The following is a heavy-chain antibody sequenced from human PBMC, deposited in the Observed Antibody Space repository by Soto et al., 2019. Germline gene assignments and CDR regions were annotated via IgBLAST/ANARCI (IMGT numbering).Heavy chain of an antibody. D-gene: IGHD2-15*01. CDR2: IWYDGSNK. CDR3: ARDGYCSGGSCYSVPVFDY. J-gene: IGHJ4*02. V-gene: IGHV3-33*01. Sequence: QVQLVESGGGVVQPGRSLRLSCAASGFTFSSYGMHWFRQAPGKGLAWVAVIWYDGSNKYYADSVKGRFTISRDNSKNTLYLQMNSLRAEDTAVYYCARDGYCSGGSCYSVPVFDYWGQGTLVTVSS. CDR1: GFTFSSYG.